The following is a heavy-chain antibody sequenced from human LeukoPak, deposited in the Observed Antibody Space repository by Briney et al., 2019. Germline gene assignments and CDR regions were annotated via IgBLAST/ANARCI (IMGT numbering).Heavy chain of an antibody. V-gene: IGHV4-39*07. CDR2: IYYSGST. Sequence: PSETLSLTCTVSGGSISSSSYYWGWIRQPPGKGLEWIGSIYYSGSTYYNPSLKSRVTISVDTSKNQFSLKLSSVTAADTAVYYCARDGTYSSGWHAEFDYWGQGTLVTVSS. J-gene: IGHJ4*02. D-gene: IGHD6-19*01. CDR3: ARDGTYSSGWHAEFDY. CDR1: GGSISSSSYY.